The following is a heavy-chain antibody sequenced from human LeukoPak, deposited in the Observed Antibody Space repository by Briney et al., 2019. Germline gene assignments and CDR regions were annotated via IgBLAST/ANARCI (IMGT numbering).Heavy chain of an antibody. CDR2: IRSKNYGGTT. V-gene: IGHV3-49*04. D-gene: IGHD5-12*01. J-gene: IGHJ4*02. Sequence: PGGSLRLSCTGSGFTFGDYAMNWVRQAPGKGLEWVGFIRSKNYGGTTEYAASVKGRFTISRDDSRGIAHLQMNSLKTEDTAVYYCTRVIVATKDYWGQGTLVTVSS. CDR1: GFTFGDYA. CDR3: TRVIVATKDY.